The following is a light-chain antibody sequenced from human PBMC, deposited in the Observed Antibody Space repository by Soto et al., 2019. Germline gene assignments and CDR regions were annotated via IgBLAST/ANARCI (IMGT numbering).Light chain of an antibody. CDR3: QQYGSSHT. Sequence: IVLTQSPGTLSLSPGERATLSFRASQSFRGLLAWYQQKPGQAPRLLIYGASSRAIGIPDRFSGSVSGSDFILTINRLEPEDFAVYYCQQYGSSHTFGQRTRLEIK. CDR2: GAS. CDR1: QSFRGL. V-gene: IGKV3-20*01. J-gene: IGKJ5*01.